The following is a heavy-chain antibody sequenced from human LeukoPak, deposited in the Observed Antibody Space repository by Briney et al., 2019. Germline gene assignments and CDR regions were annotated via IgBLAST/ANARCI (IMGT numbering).Heavy chain of an antibody. CDR2: INDSGSST. CDR1: GFTFSSYG. Sequence: GGSLRLSCAASGFTFSSYGMTWVRQAPGKGLEWVSVINDSGSSTFYADSVKGRFTISRDNSKNTLCLQMSGLRAEDTAVYYCARSLKWNLVGFDHWGQGTLVIVSS. D-gene: IGHD1-1*01. V-gene: IGHV3-23*01. J-gene: IGHJ4*02. CDR3: ARSLKWNLVGFDH.